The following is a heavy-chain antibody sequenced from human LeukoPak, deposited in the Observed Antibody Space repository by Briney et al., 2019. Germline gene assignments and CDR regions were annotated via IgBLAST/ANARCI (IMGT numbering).Heavy chain of an antibody. J-gene: IGHJ4*02. CDR1: GFTFSSYA. Sequence: PGGSLRLSCAASGFTFSSYAMSWVRQAPGKRLEWVSAISGSGGSTYYADSVKGRFTISRDNSKNTLYLQMNSLRAEDTAVYYCAKLTDSSGPYWVDYWGQGTLVTVSS. CDR2: ISGSGGST. CDR3: AKLTDSSGPYWVDY. V-gene: IGHV3-23*01. D-gene: IGHD6-19*01.